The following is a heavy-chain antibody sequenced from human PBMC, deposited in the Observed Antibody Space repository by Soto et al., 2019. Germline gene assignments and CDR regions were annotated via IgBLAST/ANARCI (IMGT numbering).Heavy chain of an antibody. CDR3: ARDYYDILSGNWFDP. CDR1: GYTSTNYG. CDR2: INPIRGIA. V-gene: IGHV1-69*04. D-gene: IGHD3-9*01. J-gene: IGHJ5*02. Sequence: SVKVSCKASGYTSTNYGMHWVRQAPGQGLEWMGRINPIRGIANYAQKFQGRVTITADKSTSTAYMELSSLRSEDTAVYYCARDYYDILSGNWFDPWGQGTLVTVSS.